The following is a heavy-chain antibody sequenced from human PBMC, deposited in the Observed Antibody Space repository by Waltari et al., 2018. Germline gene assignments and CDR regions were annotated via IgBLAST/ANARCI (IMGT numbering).Heavy chain of an antibody. CDR3: ARGVAVAGADY. J-gene: IGHJ4*02. D-gene: IGHD6-19*01. V-gene: IGHV1-2*02. CDR2: INPNSGGT. CDR1: GYTFTGYY. Sequence: QVQLVQSGAEVKKPGASVKVSCKASGYTFTGYYMHWVRQAPGQGLEWRGWINPNSGGTNDAQKFQGRVTMTRDTSISTAYMELSRLRSDDTAVYDCARGVAVAGADYWCQGTLVTVSS.